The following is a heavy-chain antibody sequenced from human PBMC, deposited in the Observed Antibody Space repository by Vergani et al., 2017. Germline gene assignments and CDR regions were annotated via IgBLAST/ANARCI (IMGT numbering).Heavy chain of an antibody. CDR1: GYSFTSYW. CDR3: ARQRLTMVRGVIHNWFDP. V-gene: IGHV5-51*01. Sequence: EVQLVQSGAEVKTPGESLKISCKGSGYSFTSYWIGWVRQMPGKGLEWMGIIYPGDSDTRYSPSFQGQVTISADKSISTAYLQWSSLKASDTAMYYCARQRLTMVRGVIHNWFDPWGQGTLVTVSS. CDR2: IYPGDSDT. D-gene: IGHD3-10*01. J-gene: IGHJ5*02.